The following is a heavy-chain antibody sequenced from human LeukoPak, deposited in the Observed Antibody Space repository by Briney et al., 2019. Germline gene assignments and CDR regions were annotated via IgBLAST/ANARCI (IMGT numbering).Heavy chain of an antibody. J-gene: IGHJ6*04. CDR3: ARVRGYRYGSLDV. V-gene: IGHV3-23*01. CDR1: EFTFSSYA. CDR2: ISGGGDNT. D-gene: IGHD5-18*01. Sequence: GGSLRLSCAASEFTFSSYAINWVRQAPGKGLDWVSGISGGGDNTYYADSVKGRFTISRDNSKNTVYLQMNSLRAEDTAMYYCARVRGYRYGSLDVWGKGTTVTVSS.